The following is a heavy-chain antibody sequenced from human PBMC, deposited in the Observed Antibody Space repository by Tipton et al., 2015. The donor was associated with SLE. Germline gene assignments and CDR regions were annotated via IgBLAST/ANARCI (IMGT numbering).Heavy chain of an antibody. Sequence: TSYNPSLKGRATISVDTSKKQFSLKLTSVTAADTAVYYCAKGGYYYASGSLYGMDVWGQGTTVTVSS. CDR3: AKGGYYYASGSLYGMDV. CDR2: T. J-gene: IGHJ6*02. V-gene: IGHV4-59*09. D-gene: IGHD3-10*01.